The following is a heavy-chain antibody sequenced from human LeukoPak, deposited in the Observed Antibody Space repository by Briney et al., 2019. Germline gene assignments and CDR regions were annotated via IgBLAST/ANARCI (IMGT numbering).Heavy chain of an antibody. V-gene: IGHV1-18*01. J-gene: IGHJ4*02. Sequence: ASVKVSCKASGYTFTSYGISWVRQAPGQGLEWMGWISAYNGNTNYAQKLQGRVTMTTDTSTSTAYMELRSLRSDDTAVYYCARARLRYFDWLSVYCFDYWGQGTLVTVSS. CDR3: ARARLRYFDWLSVYCFDY. D-gene: IGHD3-9*01. CDR1: GYTFTSYG. CDR2: ISAYNGNT.